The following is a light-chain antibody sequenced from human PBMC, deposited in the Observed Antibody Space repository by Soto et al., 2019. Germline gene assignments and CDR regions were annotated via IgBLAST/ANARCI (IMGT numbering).Light chain of an antibody. Sequence: DIQMTHSPSSVSASVGDRVTITCRASQGIGSWLGWYQQKPGQAPKSLIYDASSLQSGVPSRFSGSGSGTDFTLTISSLQPEDFATYYCQQYHSYPITFGQGTKV. CDR2: DAS. V-gene: IGKV1D-16*01. CDR1: QGIGSW. J-gene: IGKJ1*01. CDR3: QQYHSYPIT.